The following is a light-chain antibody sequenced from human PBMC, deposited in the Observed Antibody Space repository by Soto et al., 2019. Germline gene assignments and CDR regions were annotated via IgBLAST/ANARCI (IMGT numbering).Light chain of an antibody. CDR3: AAWDDSLNGVV. J-gene: IGLJ2*01. Sequence: QPVLTQPPSASGTPGQRVTISCSGSRSNIGTNTVNWYQQLPATAPKLLIYNNNQRPSGVPDRFSDSKSGTSASLAISGLQSEDEADYYCAAWDDSLNGVVFGGGTNLTVL. CDR1: RSNIGTNT. V-gene: IGLV1-44*01. CDR2: NNN.